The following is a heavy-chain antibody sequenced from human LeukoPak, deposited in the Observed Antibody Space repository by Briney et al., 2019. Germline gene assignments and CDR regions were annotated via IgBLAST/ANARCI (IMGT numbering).Heavy chain of an antibody. CDR2: IIPIFGTA. V-gene: IGHV1-69*05. D-gene: IGHD6-19*01. CDR1: GGTFSSYA. J-gene: IGHJ5*02. Sequence: SVKVSCKASGGTFSSYAISWVRQAPGQGLDWMGRIIPIFGTANYAQKFQGRVTITTDESTSTAYMELSSLRSEDTAVYYCARVTGYSSGWYWFDPWGQGTLVTVSS. CDR3: ARVTGYSSGWYWFDP.